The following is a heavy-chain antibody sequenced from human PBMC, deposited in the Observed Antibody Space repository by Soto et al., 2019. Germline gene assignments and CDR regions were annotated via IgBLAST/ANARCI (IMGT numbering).Heavy chain of an antibody. J-gene: IGHJ4*02. CDR3: ARRDGYNYELDY. CDR1: GFTFSSYW. D-gene: IGHD5-12*01. Sequence: GGSLRLSCAASGFTFSSYWMNWVRQAPGKGLEWVANIKQDGNEKYYVDSVKGRSTISRDNAKNSLYLQMNSLRAEDTAVYYCARRDGYNYELDYWGQGTLVTVSS. CDR2: IKQDGNEK. V-gene: IGHV3-7*03.